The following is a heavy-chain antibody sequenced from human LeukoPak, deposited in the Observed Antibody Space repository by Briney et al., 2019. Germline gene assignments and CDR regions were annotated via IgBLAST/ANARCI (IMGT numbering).Heavy chain of an antibody. CDR3: ARWRHSSGYYYDD. Sequence: GGSLRLSCAASGFTFSSYTMHWIRQAPGKGLEYVSAISSNGGSTYYANSVKGRFTISRDNSKNTLYLQMGSLRAEDMAVYYCARWRHSSGYYYDDCGQGTLVTVSS. D-gene: IGHD3-22*01. CDR1: GFTFSSYT. CDR2: ISSNGGST. J-gene: IGHJ4*02. V-gene: IGHV3-64*01.